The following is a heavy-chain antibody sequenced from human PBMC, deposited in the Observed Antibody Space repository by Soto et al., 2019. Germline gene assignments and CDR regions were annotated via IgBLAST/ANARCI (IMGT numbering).Heavy chain of an antibody. V-gene: IGHV4-59*01. J-gene: IGHJ5*02. CDR2: IYYSGST. CDR3: ARNHHRYSGNYINNWFDP. CDR1: GGSISSYY. Sequence: QVQLQESGPGLVKPSETLSLTCTVSGGSISSYYWSWIRQPPGKGLEWIGYIYYSGSTNYNPSLKSRVTISVDTSKNAFSLKLSSVTAADTAVYYCARNHHRYSGNYINNWFDPWGQGTLVTVSS. D-gene: IGHD1-26*01.